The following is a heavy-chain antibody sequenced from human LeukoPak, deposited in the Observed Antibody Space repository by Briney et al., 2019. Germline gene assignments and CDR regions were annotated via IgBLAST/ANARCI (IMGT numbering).Heavy chain of an antibody. Sequence: SETLSLTCAVSGGSISRGDFPWSWIRQPPGTGLEWIGYIFHTGHTSYNPSLKSRVTISVDTSKNQFSLKLSSVTAADTAVYYCARTDDIAVAGLDYWGQGTLVTVSS. J-gene: IGHJ4*02. CDR3: ARTDDIAVAGLDY. V-gene: IGHV4-30-2*01. CDR1: GGSISRGDFP. D-gene: IGHD6-19*01. CDR2: IFHTGHT.